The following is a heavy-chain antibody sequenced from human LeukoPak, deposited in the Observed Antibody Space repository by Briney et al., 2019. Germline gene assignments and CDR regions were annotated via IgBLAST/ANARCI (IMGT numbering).Heavy chain of an antibody. V-gene: IGHV1-8*01. CDR3: ARPYCKNGVCLVWLDP. J-gene: IGHJ5*02. Sequence: ASVKVSCKASGYTFTSNDINWVRQATGQGLEWMGWMNPNSGNTGYAQKFQGRVTLTRDTSISTAYMELSSLRPDDTAVYYCARPYCKNGVCLVWLDPWGQGTLVTVSS. CDR2: MNPNSGNT. D-gene: IGHD2-8*01. CDR1: GYTFTSND.